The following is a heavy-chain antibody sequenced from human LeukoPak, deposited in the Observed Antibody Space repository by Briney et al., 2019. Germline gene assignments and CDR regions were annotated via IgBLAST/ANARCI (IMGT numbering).Heavy chain of an antibody. CDR1: GFTFSSYA. V-gene: IGHV3-23*01. CDR2: ISGSGDNT. J-gene: IGHJ4*02. Sequence: PGGSLRLSCAASGFTFSSYAMSWVRQAPGKGLEWVSGISGSGDNTYYADSVKGRFTISRDNSKNTLYLQMNSLRAEDTAVYYCAKDLVCSGGSCYVGGFDYWGQGTLVTVSS. CDR3: AKDLVCSGGSCYVGGFDY. D-gene: IGHD2-15*01.